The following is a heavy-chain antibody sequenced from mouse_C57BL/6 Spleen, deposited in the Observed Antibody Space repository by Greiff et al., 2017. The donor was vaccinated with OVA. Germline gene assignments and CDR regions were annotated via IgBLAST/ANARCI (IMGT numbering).Heavy chain of an antibody. D-gene: IGHD1-1*01. CDR2: IDPSDSET. V-gene: IGHV1-52*01. J-gene: IGHJ2*01. CDR3: ARWDLYGSSYDY. Sequence: QVQLKQPGAELVRPGSSVKLSCKASGYTFTSYWMHWVKQRPIQGLEWIGNIDPSDSETHYNQKFKDKATLTVDKSSSTAYMQLSSLTSEDSAVYYCARWDLYGSSYDYWGQGTTLTVSS. CDR1: GYTFTSYW.